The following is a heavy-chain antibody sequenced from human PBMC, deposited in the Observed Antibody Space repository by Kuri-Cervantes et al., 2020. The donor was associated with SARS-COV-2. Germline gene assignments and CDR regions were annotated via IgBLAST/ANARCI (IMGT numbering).Heavy chain of an antibody. V-gene: IGHV3-7*05. CDR2: IKQDGSEK. D-gene: IGHD3-3*01. CDR1: NFTFSTYT. CDR3: ARQRGGFLEWLLYYDY. J-gene: IGHJ4*02. Sequence: GESLKISWAASNFTFSTYTLHWVRQAPGKGLEWVANIKQDGSEKYYVDSVKGRFTISRDNAKNSLYLQMNSLRAEDTAVYYCARQRGGFLEWLLYYDYWGQGTLVTVSS.